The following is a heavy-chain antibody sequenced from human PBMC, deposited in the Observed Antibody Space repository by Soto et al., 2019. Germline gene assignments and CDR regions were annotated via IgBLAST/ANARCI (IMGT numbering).Heavy chain of an antibody. D-gene: IGHD6-6*01. CDR2: ISGSDDST. CDR3: AKRSSSSTFDY. V-gene: IGHV3-23*01. J-gene: IGHJ4*02. Sequence: PGGSQMLSFAPSGFAFSSYSSRWVRQAPGKGLEWVSVISGSDDSTYYADSVKGRFTISRDNSKNTLYLQMNSLRAEDTAVYYCAKRSSSSTFDYWGQGTLVTVSS. CDR1: GFAFSSYS.